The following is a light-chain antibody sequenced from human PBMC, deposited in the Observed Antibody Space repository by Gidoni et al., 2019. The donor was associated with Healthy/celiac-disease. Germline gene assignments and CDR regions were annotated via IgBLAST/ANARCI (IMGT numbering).Light chain of an antibody. V-gene: IGLV2-23*02. CDR3: CSYAGSSTYV. Sequence: QSALTQPASVSGSSGQSITISCTGTSSDVRSYNLVSWYQQHPGKAPKLMIYEVSKRPSGVSNRFSGSKSGNTASLTISGLQAEDEADYYCCSYAGSSTYVFGTGTKVTVL. CDR1: SSDVRSYNL. CDR2: EVS. J-gene: IGLJ1*01.